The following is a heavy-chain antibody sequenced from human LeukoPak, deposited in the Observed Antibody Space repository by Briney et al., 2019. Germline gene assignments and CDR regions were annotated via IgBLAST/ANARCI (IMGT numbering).Heavy chain of an antibody. CDR3: ARDPRTVRI. J-gene: IGHJ4*02. Sequence: NAGGSLRLSCAASGFTFSDSYMTWVRQAPGKGLEWLLYISGNSGNTNYPESVKGRFNISRENAENSCYVQMNSLRVEDTAVYYCARDPRTVRIWGQGTLVTVSS. CDR2: ISGNSGNT. CDR1: GFTFSDSY. V-gene: IGHV3-11*06. D-gene: IGHD1-1*01.